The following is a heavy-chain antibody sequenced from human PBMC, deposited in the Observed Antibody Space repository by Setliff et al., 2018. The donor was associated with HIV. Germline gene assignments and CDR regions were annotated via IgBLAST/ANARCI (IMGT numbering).Heavy chain of an antibody. CDR3: VRGSGYYYFDN. V-gene: IGHV3-7*01. Sequence: GSLRLSCAASGFTFSRYWMIWVRQAPGKGLEWVANIDLYGSENNYVDSVKGRFTISRDNAKNMLYLQMNSLSADDTAVYYCVRGSGYYYFDNWGQGALVTVS. CDR1: GFTFSRYW. J-gene: IGHJ4*02. D-gene: IGHD3-22*01. CDR2: IDLYGSEN.